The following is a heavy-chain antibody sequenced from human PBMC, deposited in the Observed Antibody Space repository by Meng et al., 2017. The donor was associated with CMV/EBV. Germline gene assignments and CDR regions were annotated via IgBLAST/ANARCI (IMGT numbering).Heavy chain of an antibody. CDR3: ARVGVRLGPFDY. CDR1: GYTDTCYY. CDR2: INPNSGGT. D-gene: IGHD1-26*01. J-gene: IGHJ4*02. V-gene: IGHV1-2*03. Sequence: QVQWVWAGGVVETLGVSWRVSCKASGYTDTCYYMHWRPQAPGQGLEWMGWINPNSGGTNYAQKFQGRVTMTRDTSISTAYMELSRLRSDDTAVYYCARVGVRLGPFDYWGQGTLVTVSS.